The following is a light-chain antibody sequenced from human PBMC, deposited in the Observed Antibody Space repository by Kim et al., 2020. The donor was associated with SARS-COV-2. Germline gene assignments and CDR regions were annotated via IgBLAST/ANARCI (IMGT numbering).Light chain of an antibody. CDR2: DGS. Sequence: APGETAMISGGGNRIGSKSPHWYQQKPGQAPVLVGYDGSDRPSGIPERFSGSSSGNTATLTISRVEVGDEADYYCQVWDSVSDHVVFGGGTQLTVL. CDR1: RIGSKS. CDR3: QVWDSVSDHVV. V-gene: IGLV3-21*02. J-gene: IGLJ2*01.